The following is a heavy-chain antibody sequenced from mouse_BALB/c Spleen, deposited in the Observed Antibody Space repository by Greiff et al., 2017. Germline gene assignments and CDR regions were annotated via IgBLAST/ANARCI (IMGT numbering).Heavy chain of an antibody. CDR1: GFTFNTYA. J-gene: IGHJ4*01. V-gene: IGHV10-1*02. D-gene: IGHD4-1*01. CDR3: VRHLTGNGAMDY. CDR2: IRSKSNNYAT. Sequence: GGGLVQPKGSLKLSCAASGFTFNTYAMNWVRQAPGKGLEWVARIRSKSNNYATYYADSVKDRFTISRDDSQSMLYLQMNNLKTEDTAMYYCVRHLTGNGAMDYWGQGTSVTVSS.